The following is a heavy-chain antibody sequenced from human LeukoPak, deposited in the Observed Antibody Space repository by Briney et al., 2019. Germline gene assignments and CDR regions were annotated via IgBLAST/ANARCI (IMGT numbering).Heavy chain of an antibody. Sequence: GGSLRLSCAASGFTFSSYWMSWVRQAPGKGLEWVSVIYSGGSTYYADSVKGRFTISRDNSKNTVYLQINSLRAEDTAVYYCAASSGSDFDYWGQGTLVTVSS. CDR2: IYSGGST. CDR3: AASSGSDFDY. D-gene: IGHD1-26*01. J-gene: IGHJ4*02. CDR1: GFTFSSYW. V-gene: IGHV3-66*01.